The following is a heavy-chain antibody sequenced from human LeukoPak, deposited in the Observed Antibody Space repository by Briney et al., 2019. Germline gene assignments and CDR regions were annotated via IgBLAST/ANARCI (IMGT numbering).Heavy chain of an antibody. D-gene: IGHD5-18*01. V-gene: IGHV3-23*01. Sequence: GGSLRLSCAASGFTFSSYWMSWVRQAPGKGLEWVSDINGSGGSTYYADSVKGRFTISRDNSKNTLYLQMNSLRAEDTAVYYCAKRIQSAMATGYWGQGTLVTVSS. CDR3: AKRIQSAMATGY. CDR1: GFTFSSYW. CDR2: INGSGGST. J-gene: IGHJ4*02.